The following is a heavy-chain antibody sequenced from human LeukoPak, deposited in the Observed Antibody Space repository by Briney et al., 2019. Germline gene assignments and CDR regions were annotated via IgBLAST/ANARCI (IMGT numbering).Heavy chain of an antibody. CDR1: GGTFSSYT. V-gene: IGHV1-69*02. D-gene: IGHD2-2*01. Sequence: VASVKVSCKASGGTFSSYTISWVRQAPGQGLEWMGRIIPILGIANYAQKFQGRVTITADKSTSTAYMELSSLRSEDTAVYYCARGLRRYCSSTSCYFSAFDIWGQGTMVTVSS. CDR3: ARGLRRYCSSTSCYFSAFDI. J-gene: IGHJ3*02. CDR2: IIPILGIA.